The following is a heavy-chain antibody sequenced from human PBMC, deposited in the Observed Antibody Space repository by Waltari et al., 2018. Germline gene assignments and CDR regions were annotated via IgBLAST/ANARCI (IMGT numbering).Heavy chain of an antibody. CDR3: ARASPIVVVPAAIREDYYYGMDV. CDR1: GFTFSSYS. D-gene: IGHD2-2*02. CDR2: LSSSSSYI. V-gene: IGHV3-21*01. J-gene: IGHJ6*02. Sequence: EVQLVESGGGLVKPGGSLRLSCAAYGFTFSSYSMNWVRQAPGKGLAWVSSLSSSSSYIYYAYSVKGRFTISRDNAKNSLYLQMNSLRAEDTAVYYCARASPIVVVPAAIREDYYYGMDVWGQGTTVTVSS.